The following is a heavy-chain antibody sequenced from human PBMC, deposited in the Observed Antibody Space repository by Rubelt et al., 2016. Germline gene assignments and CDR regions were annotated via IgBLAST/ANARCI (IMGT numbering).Heavy chain of an antibody. CDR2: VHYSVRA. Sequence: QPQLQESGPGLVRPSETLSLSCIVSGASITSSNYHWGWIRHPPGRGLEWIGRVHYSVRAYSNPSLKSRVTISVDTSHNHFSLNLNAVTAADTALYYCVRVEIGVALDYWGRGTRVTVSS. CDR3: VRVEIGVALDY. D-gene: IGHD2-8*01. CDR1: GASITSSNYH. J-gene: IGHJ4*02. V-gene: IGHV4-39*02.